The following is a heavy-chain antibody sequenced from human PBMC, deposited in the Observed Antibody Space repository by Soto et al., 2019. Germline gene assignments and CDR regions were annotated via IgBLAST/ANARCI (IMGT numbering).Heavy chain of an antibody. CDR1: GFTFSNYA. CDR3: ARDGTVYNGIGYFQH. Sequence: QVQLVESGGGVVQPGRSLRLSCAASGFTFSNYAFHWVRQAPGKGLEWVAVVSYDGSNKYYADSVKGRFTISIDSSKNTLYLQMNILRAEDTAVYYCARDGTVYNGIGYFQHWGQGTLVTVSS. V-gene: IGHV3-30-3*01. CDR2: VSYDGSNK. J-gene: IGHJ1*01. D-gene: IGHD1-1*01.